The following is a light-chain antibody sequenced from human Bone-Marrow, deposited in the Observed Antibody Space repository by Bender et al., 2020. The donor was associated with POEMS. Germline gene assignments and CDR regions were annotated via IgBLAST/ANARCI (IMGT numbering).Light chain of an antibody. V-gene: IGLV2-14*02. CDR3: QSYDSRLSGHV. CDR1: GGDVGSYSL. CDR2: LVS. Sequence: QSALTQPASVSGSPGQSITISCTGTGGDVGSYSLVSWYQQHPGRAPKLIIYLVSQRPSGVPDRFSGSKSGSSASLTITGLQAEDEADYHCQSYDSRLSGHVFGTGTKVTVL. J-gene: IGLJ1*01.